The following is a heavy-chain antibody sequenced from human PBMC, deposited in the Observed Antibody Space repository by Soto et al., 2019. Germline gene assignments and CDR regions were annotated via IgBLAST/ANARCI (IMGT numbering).Heavy chain of an antibody. Sequence: PGGSLRLSCAASDFTLSSYAMSWVRQAPGKGLEWVSTITGSGGRTYYADSVKGRFTISRDNSKNTLYLQMNGLRVEDTAVYYCAKDRLAGNFDYWGQGTQVTVSS. J-gene: IGHJ4*02. CDR3: AKDRLAGNFDY. CDR2: ITGSGGRT. V-gene: IGHV3-23*01. CDR1: DFTLSSYA.